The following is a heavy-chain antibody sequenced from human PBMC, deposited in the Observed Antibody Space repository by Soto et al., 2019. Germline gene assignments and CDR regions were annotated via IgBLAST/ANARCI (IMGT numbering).Heavy chain of an antibody. D-gene: IGHD3-3*01. Sequence: PSETLSLTCAVYGGSFSGYYWSWIRQPPGKGLEWIGEINHSGSTNYNPSLKSRVTISVDTSKNQFSLKLSSVTAADTAVYYCARHANDFWSGYYSSPTLNYFYYWGQGTLLTVSS. CDR3: ARHANDFWSGYYSSPTLNYFYY. J-gene: IGHJ4*02. V-gene: IGHV4-34*01. CDR2: INHSGST. CDR1: GGSFSGYY.